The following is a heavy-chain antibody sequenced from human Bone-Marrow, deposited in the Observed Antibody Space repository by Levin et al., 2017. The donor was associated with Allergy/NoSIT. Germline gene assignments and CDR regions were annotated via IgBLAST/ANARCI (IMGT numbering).Heavy chain of an antibody. CDR2: IWYRGSKE. Sequence: GESLKISCAASGFTFSSYGLHWVRQAPGKGLEWVAGIWYRGSKEYYADSVKGRFTISRDNSKNTLNLKMSSLRGEDTAVYYCTRRGWFGEFDDGFDIWGQGTMVTVS. CDR1: GFTFSSYG. J-gene: IGHJ3*02. D-gene: IGHD3-10*01. V-gene: IGHV3-33*01. CDR3: TRRGWFGEFDDGFDI.